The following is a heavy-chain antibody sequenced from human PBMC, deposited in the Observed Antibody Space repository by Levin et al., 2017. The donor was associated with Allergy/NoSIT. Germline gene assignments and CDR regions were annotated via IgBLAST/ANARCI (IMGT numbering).Heavy chain of an antibody. J-gene: IGHJ4*02. CDR2: IYYSGST. D-gene: IGHD3-10*01. Sequence: GSLRLSCTVSGGSISSSSYYWGWIRQPPGKGLEWIGSIYYSGSTYYNPSLTSRVTISVDTSKNQFSLKLSSVTAANTGVYYCARASGSGTCYTGPTTVDYWGQGTLVTVSS. CDR1: GGSISSSSYY. CDR3: ARASGSGTCYTGPTTVDY. V-gene: IGHV4-39*07.